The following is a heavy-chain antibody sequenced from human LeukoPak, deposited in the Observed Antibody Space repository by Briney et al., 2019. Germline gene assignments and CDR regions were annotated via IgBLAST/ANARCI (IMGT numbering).Heavy chain of an antibody. Sequence: AGGSLRLSCAASGFTFSSYAMSWVRQAPGKGLEWVSAISGSGGSTYYADSVKGRFTISRDNSKNTLSLQMSSLRSEDTAVYYCARDVAVGATGPSTSYFDLWGRGTLATVSS. V-gene: IGHV3-23*01. D-gene: IGHD1-26*01. CDR2: ISGSGGST. CDR3: ARDVAVGATGPSTSYFDL. J-gene: IGHJ2*01. CDR1: GFTFSSYA.